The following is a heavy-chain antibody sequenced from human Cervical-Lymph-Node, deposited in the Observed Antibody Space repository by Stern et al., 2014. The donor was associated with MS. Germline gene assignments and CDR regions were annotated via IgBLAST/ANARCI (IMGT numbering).Heavy chain of an antibody. D-gene: IGHD2-15*01. CDR3: AKGRSDSTLTAFDI. Sequence: VQLVESGGGLVQPGRSLRLSCSASGFTFDDYGMHWVRQAPGQGLEWVSGIGWNSGSIVYADSVKGRFTISRDNAKNSLNLQMNSLRPEDTALYYCAKGRSDSTLTAFDIWGQGTMVTVSS. CDR1: GFTFDDYG. CDR2: IGWNSGSI. J-gene: IGHJ3*02. V-gene: IGHV3-9*01.